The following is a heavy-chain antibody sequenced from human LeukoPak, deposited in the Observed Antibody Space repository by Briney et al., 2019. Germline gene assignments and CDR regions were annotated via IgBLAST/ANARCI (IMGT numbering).Heavy chain of an antibody. V-gene: IGHV3-21*06. CDR1: GFTFSSYA. J-gene: IGHJ4*02. D-gene: IGHD3-22*01. CDR2: FTSSSDDI. CDR3: ARDFEERGYYLADFDY. Sequence: RGSLRLSCAASGFTFSSYAMSWVRQAPGKGLEWVSSFTSSSDDIYNADSVKGRFTISRDNAKNSLYLQMSSLRADDTAVYYCARDFEERGYYLADFDYWGRGTLVTVSS.